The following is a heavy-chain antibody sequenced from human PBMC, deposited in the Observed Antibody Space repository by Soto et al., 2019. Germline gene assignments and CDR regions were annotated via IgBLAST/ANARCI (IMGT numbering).Heavy chain of an antibody. V-gene: IGHV1-58*01. CDR1: GFTFTSSA. CDR3: AADTRTYGVVTPLGY. D-gene: IGHD3-3*01. J-gene: IGHJ4*02. CDR2: IVVGSNNS. Sequence: SVKVSCKTSGFTFTSSAVQWVRQARGQRLEWIGRIVVGSNNSYYAQKFQERVTITRDMSTTTAYLELSSLRSEDTAIYYCAADTRTYGVVTPLGYWGQGTMVTVYS.